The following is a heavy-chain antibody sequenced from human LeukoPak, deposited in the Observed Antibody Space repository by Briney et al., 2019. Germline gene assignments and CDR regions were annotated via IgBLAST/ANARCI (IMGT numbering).Heavy chain of an antibody. CDR3: ARDWVAGVPFDAFDI. CDR1: GFTFSDYY. V-gene: IGHV3-11*04. CDR2: ISSSGGTI. J-gene: IGHJ3*02. D-gene: IGHD3-10*01. Sequence: GGSLRLSCAASGFTFSDYYMSWIRQAPGKGLEWVSYISSSGGTIYYTDSVKGRFTISRDNAKNSLYLHMDSLTAEDTAIYYCARDWVAGVPFDAFDIWGQGTMVSVSS.